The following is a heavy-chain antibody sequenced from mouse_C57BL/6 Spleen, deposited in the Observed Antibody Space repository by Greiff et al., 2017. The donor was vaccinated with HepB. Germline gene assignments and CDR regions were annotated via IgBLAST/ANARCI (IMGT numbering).Heavy chain of an antibody. CDR1: GYTFPSYW. D-gene: IGHD2-2*01. CDR3: ARGVYYGYDERHFDY. V-gene: IGHV1-64*01. CDR2: IHPNSGST. J-gene: IGHJ2*01. Sequence: QVQLQQPGAELVKPGASVKLSCKASGYTFPSYWMHWVKQRPGQGLEWIGMIHPNSGSTNYNEKFKSKATLTVDKSSSTAYMQLSSLTSEDSAVYYCARGVYYGYDERHFDYWGQGTTLTVSS.